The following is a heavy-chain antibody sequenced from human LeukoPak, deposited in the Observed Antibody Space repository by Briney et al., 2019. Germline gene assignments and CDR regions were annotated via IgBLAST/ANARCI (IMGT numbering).Heavy chain of an antibody. CDR2: INHSGST. J-gene: IGHJ4*02. V-gene: IGHV4-34*01. CDR1: GGSFSGYY. D-gene: IGHD6-13*01. CDR3: ARGRYSLDYFDY. Sequence: SETLSLTCAAYGGSFSGYYWSWIRQPPGKGLEWIGEINHSGSTNYNPSLKSRVTISVDTSKNQFSLKLSSVTAADTAVYYCARGRYSLDYFDYWGQGTLVTVSS.